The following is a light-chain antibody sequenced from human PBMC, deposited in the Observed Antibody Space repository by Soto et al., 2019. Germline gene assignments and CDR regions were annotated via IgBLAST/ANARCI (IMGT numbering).Light chain of an antibody. J-gene: IGKJ4*01. Sequence: DIQMTQSPFSLSAFVGDTVTITCRASQDISNFLAWYQQKPGKVPKLLIYAASTLQSGVPSRFSGSGSGTDFTLTSSSLQPEDVATYYCQKCKIAPFTFGGGTKVEMK. CDR3: QKCKIAPFT. CDR2: AAS. CDR1: QDISNF. V-gene: IGKV1-27*01.